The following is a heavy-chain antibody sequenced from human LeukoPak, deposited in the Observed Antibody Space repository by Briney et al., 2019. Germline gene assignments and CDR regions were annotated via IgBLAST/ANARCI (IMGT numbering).Heavy chain of an antibody. D-gene: IGHD7-27*01. CDR1: GFPFSSYW. Sequence: GSLRLSCVASGFPFSSYWMTWVRQAPGKGLEWVANIKQDGSKKSYVDSVKGRFTFSRDNSKNTVFLQMNSLRVEDTAVYYCARVLNPTTGGAFDIWGLGTMVTVSS. J-gene: IGHJ3*02. CDR3: ARVLNPTTGGAFDI. V-gene: IGHV3-7*03. CDR2: IKQDGSKK.